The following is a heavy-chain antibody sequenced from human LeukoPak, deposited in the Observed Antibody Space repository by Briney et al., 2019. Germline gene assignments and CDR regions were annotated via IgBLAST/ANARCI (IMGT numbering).Heavy chain of an antibody. CDR3: ARGERLGLDY. CDR2: INSDGSST. D-gene: IGHD1-1*01. Sequence: GGSLRLSCAASGFTFSSYWMHWVRQTPGKGLVWVSRINSDGSSTVSADSVKGRFTISRDNAMNTLYLQMNSLRAEDTAVYYCARGERLGLDYWGQGTLVTVSS. CDR1: GFTFSSYW. J-gene: IGHJ4*02. V-gene: IGHV3-74*01.